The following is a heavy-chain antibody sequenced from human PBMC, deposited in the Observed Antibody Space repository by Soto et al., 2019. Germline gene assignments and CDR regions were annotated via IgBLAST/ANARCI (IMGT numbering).Heavy chain of an antibody. CDR2: SIPLFGTT. CDR1: GGTISIYA. J-gene: IGHJ4*02. Sequence: QVQLVQSGAEVKKPGSSVKVSCKASGGTISIYAVNWVRQAPGQELEWVGGSIPLFGTTNYAQKFQGRVTITADESTSTAYLELSSLRSEVTAVYYCSRVKGPRLLNDFDYWGQGTLVTVSS. V-gene: IGHV1-69*01. D-gene: IGHD1-1*01. CDR3: SRVKGPRLLNDFDY.